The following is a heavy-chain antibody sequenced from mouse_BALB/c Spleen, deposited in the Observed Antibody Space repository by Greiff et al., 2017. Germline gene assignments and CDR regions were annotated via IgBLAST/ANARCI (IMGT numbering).Heavy chain of an antibody. V-gene: IGHV14-3*02. D-gene: IGHD1-1*01. J-gene: IGHJ4*01. Sequence: VQLQQSGAELVKPGASVKLSCTASGFNIKDTYMHWVKQRPEQGLEWIGRIDPANGNTKYDPKFQGKATITAYTSSNTAYLQLSSLTSEDTAVYYCAREYYGRGAMDYWGQGTSVTVSS. CDR1: GFNIKDTY. CDR2: IDPANGNT. CDR3: AREYYGRGAMDY.